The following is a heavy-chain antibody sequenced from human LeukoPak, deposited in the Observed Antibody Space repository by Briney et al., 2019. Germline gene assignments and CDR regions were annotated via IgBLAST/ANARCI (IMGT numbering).Heavy chain of an antibody. CDR2: ISYDGVYK. CDR1: GSTFRNYA. J-gene: IGHJ4*02. Sequence: GGPLRPSCAASGSTFRNYAMHWARQPPERGWEGVAVISYDGVYKNYADSVKGRFTISRDDPKNTLYLQMNSLRTEDTGLYYCARDEFDGYNLGPSIYWGQGTLVTVSS. CDR3: ARDEFDGYNLGPSIY. D-gene: IGHD5-24*01. V-gene: IGHV3-30*04.